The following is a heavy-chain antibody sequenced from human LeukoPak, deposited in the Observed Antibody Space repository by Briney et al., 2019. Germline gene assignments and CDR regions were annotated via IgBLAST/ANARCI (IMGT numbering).Heavy chain of an antibody. CDR3: ARGPYDYGEYIDY. CDR2: IDSSSTI. J-gene: IGHJ4*02. D-gene: IGHD4-17*01. Sequence: GGSLRLSCAASGFPFSEYSMNWVRQAPGKGLEWVSYIDSSSTIYYADSVKGRFTISRDNAKNSLYMQLNSLRAEDTAVYYCARGPYDYGEYIDYWGQGTLVTVSS. CDR1: GFPFSEYS. V-gene: IGHV3-69-1*01.